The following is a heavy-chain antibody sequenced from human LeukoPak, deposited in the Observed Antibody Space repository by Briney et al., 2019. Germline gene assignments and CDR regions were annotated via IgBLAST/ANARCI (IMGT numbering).Heavy chain of an antibody. V-gene: IGHV4-39*07. CDR3: ARDGRDGYNWYY. CDR2: IYYSGST. CDR1: GGSISSSSYY. J-gene: IGHJ4*02. D-gene: IGHD5-24*01. Sequence: SETLSLTCTVSGGSISSSSYYWGWIRQPPGKGQEWIGSIYYSGSTYYNPSLKSRVTISVDTSKNQFSLKLSSVTAADTAVYYCARDGRDGYNWYYWGQGTLVTVSS.